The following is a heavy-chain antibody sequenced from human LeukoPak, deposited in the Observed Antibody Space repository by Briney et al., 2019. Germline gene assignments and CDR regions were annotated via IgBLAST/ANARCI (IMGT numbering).Heavy chain of an antibody. CDR3: ARSIAVGDFDI. V-gene: IGHV3-30-3*01. J-gene: IGHJ3*02. CDR2: ISYDGSNK. CDR1: GFTFSNAW. Sequence: GGSLRLSCAASGFTFSNAWMSWVRQAPGKGLEWVAVISYDGSNKYYADSVKGRFTISRDNSKNTLYLQMNSLRAEDTAVYYCARSIAVGDFDIWGQGTMVTVSS. D-gene: IGHD6-19*01.